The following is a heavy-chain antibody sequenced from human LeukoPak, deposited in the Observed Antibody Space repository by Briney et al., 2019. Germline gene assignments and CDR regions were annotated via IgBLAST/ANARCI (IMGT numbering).Heavy chain of an antibody. CDR2: ISGSGGST. CDR3: AKVAPLTSSWSQPWVPDDAFDI. V-gene: IGHV3-23*01. CDR1: GFTFSSYA. D-gene: IGHD6-13*01. J-gene: IGHJ3*02. Sequence: GGSLRLSCAASGFTFSSYAMSWVRQAPGKGLEWVSPISGSGGSTYYADSVNGRFTISRDNSKNTLYLQMTSLRAEDTAVYYCAKVAPLTSSWSQPWVPDDAFDIWGQGTMVTVSS.